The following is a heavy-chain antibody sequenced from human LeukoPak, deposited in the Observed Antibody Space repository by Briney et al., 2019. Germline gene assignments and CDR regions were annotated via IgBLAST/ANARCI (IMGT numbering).Heavy chain of an antibody. J-gene: IGHJ6*03. V-gene: IGHV3-53*01. Sequence: GGSLRLSCAASGFTVSSNYMSWVRQAPGKGLEWVSVIYSGGSTYYADSVKGRFTISRDNSKNTLYLQMNSLRAEDTAVYYCASHSGYELYYYYMDVWGKGTTVTDSS. CDR2: IYSGGST. CDR3: ASHSGYELYYYYMDV. CDR1: GFTVSSNY. D-gene: IGHD5-12*01.